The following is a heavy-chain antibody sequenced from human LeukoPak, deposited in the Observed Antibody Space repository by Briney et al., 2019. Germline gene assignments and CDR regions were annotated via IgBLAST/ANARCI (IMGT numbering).Heavy chain of an antibody. CDR1: GFTFSSYA. D-gene: IGHD6-13*01. CDR2: IIGSGGST. Sequence: GGSLRLSCAASGFTFSSYAMSWVRQAPGKGLGGVPPIIGSGGSTYYADSVTGRFTISRDNSKNTLYLQMNSLRAEDTAVYYCAKVGLSYSSSWYYFDYWGQGTLVTVSS. J-gene: IGHJ4*02. CDR3: AKVGLSYSSSWYYFDY. V-gene: IGHV3-23*01.